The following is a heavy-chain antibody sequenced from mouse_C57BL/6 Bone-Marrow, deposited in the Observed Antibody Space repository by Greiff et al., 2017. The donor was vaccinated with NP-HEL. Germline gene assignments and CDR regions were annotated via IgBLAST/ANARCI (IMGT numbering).Heavy chain of an antibody. Sequence: EVMLVESGPELVKPGASVKISCKASGYSFTGYYMNWVKQSPEKSLEWIGEINPSTGGTTYNQKFKAKATLTVDKSSSTAYMQLKSLTSEDSAVYYCANIEGDAMDYWGQGTSVTVSS. CDR1: GYSFTGYY. CDR3: ANIEGDAMDY. CDR2: INPSTGGT. J-gene: IGHJ4*01. V-gene: IGHV1-42*01.